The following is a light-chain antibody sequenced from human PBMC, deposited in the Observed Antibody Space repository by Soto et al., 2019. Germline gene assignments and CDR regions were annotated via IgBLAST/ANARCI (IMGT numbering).Light chain of an antibody. CDR1: QTINHY. CDR3: KQYYSTPPT. J-gene: IGKJ1*01. V-gene: IGKV1-39*01. Sequence: DIQMTQSPSSLSESVGDRVTFTCRADQTINHYLNWYQQRPGKAPKLLIFAASSLQSGGPSRFSGSGYGTDFTLTITTLQPEDFATYYCKQYYSTPPTFGQGTRVDIK. CDR2: AAS.